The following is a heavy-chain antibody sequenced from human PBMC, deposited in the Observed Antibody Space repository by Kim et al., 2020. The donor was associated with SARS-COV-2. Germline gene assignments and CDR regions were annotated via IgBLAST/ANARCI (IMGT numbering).Heavy chain of an antibody. V-gene: IGHV3-74*01. Sequence: YANRGKGHFNITRDRDQNRLYLQMNRLRAEDTAVYYCARAPWGGRDAFDIWGQGTMVTVSS. J-gene: IGHJ3*02. CDR3: ARAPWGGRDAFDI. D-gene: IGHD7-27*01.